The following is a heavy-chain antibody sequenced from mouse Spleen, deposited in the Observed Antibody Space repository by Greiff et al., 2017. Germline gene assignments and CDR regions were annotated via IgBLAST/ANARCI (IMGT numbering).Heavy chain of an antibody. CDR1: GYTFTDYE. J-gene: IGHJ1*01. CDR3: TRYVYGDYVYFDV. CDR2: IDPETGGT. V-gene: IGHV1-15*01. Sequence: QVQLQQSGAELVRPGASVTLSCKASGYTFTDYEMHWVKQTPVHGLEWIGAIDPETGGTAYNQKFKGKAILTADKSSSTAYMELRSLTSEDSAVYYCTRYVYGDYVYFDVWGAGTTVTVSS. D-gene: IGHD2-13*01.